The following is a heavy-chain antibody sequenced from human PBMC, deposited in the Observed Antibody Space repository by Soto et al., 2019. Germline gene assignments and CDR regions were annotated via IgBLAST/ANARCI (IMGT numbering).Heavy chain of an antibody. J-gene: IGHJ4*02. CDR1: GHTFITFG. D-gene: IGHD2-8*02. V-gene: IGHV1-18*01. Sequence: QVQLEQSGVEMRKPGASVKVSCKASGHTFITFGVSWVRQAPGQGLEWMGWINNRNGNTNYAQKFQGRVSMTRDTSTTTVYMELRSLTSDDAAVYFCARDTNQCDHKYWDSWGQGTLFIVSS. CDR2: INNRNGNT. CDR3: ARDTNQCDHKYWDS.